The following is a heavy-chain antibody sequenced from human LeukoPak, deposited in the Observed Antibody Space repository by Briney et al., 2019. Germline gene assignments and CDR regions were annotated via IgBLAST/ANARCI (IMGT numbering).Heavy chain of an antibody. CDR1: GYTFTSYG. V-gene: IGHV1-18*01. J-gene: IGHJ3*02. CDR3: VRHYYDYVAFDI. CDR2: ISAYNGNT. Sequence: ASVKVSCKASGYTFTSYGISWVRQAPGQGLEWMGWISAYNGNTNYAQKLQGRVTMTTDTSTSTAYMELSGLRSEDTAVYYCVRHYYDYVAFDIWGQGTMVIVSS. D-gene: IGHD3-22*01.